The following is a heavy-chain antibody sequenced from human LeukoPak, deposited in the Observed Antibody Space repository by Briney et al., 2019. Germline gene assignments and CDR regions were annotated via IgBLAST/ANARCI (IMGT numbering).Heavy chain of an antibody. CDR2: INPNSGDT. D-gene: IGHD2-2*01. V-gene: IGHV1-2*02. Sequence: ASVKVSCKASGYTFNGYYMHWVRQAPGQGLEWMGWINPNSGDTNYAQKFQGRVTMTRDTSISTAYMELSRLRSDDTAVYYCARDRWEEVVVPAAYYMDVWGKGTTVTISS. CDR3: ARDRWEEVVVPAAYYMDV. CDR1: GYTFNGYY. J-gene: IGHJ6*03.